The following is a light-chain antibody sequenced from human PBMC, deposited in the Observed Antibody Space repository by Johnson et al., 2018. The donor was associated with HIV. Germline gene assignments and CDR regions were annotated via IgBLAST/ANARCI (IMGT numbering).Light chain of an antibody. V-gene: IGLV1-51*01. CDR3: GTWDCSLSAYV. CDR1: SSKIGNKY. CDR2: DNN. Sequence: QSVLTQPPSVSAAPGQKVTISCSGSSSKIGNKYVSWYQQFPGTAPKVLIYDNNKRPSGIPDRFSGSKSGTSASLGITGLQTGDEADYYFGTWDCSLSAYVFGTETKVTVL. J-gene: IGLJ1*01.